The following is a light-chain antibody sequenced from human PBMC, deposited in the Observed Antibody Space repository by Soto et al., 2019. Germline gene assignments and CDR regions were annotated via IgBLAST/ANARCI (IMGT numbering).Light chain of an antibody. J-gene: IGLJ3*02. CDR2: DVR. CDR3: CSYTISATLV. V-gene: IGLV2-14*03. Sequence: QSVLTQPASVSGSPGQSITISCSGTTNDIGGYNYVSWYQHHPGKVPKVIIYDVRNRPSGVSNRFSGSKSGNTASLTISGLQAEDEADYYCCSYTISATLVFGGGTKVTVL. CDR1: TNDIGGYNY.